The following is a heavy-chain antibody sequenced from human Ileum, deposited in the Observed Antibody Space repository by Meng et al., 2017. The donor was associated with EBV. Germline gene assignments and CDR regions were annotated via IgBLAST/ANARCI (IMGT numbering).Heavy chain of an antibody. Sequence: VRLKRWGAGLLKPSETLSLTCAVYGGSFSGYYWSWIRQPPGKGLEWIGEINHRGGAFYNPSLKSRVTMSIDTSKNQFSLKLNSVTAADTAVYYCASHPGGNSQYYSSGDDYWGQGALVTVSS. V-gene: IGHV4-34*01. J-gene: IGHJ4*02. CDR3: ASHPGGNSQYYSSGDDY. CDR1: GGSFSGYY. CDR2: INHRGGA. D-gene: IGHD3-22*01.